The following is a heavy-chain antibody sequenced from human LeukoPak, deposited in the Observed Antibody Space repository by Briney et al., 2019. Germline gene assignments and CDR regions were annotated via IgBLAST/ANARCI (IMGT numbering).Heavy chain of an antibody. D-gene: IGHD3-9*01. CDR3: ARDGREPGWTYYDILTGYPPYYFDY. J-gene: IGHJ4*02. CDR2: ISAYDDNT. CDR1: GYTFTSYG. V-gene: IGHV1-18*01. Sequence: ASVKVSCKASGYTFTSYGINWVRQAPGQGLEWMGWISAYDDNTNYAQKLQDRITMTTDTSTSTAYMELRSLRSDDTAVYYCARDGREPGWTYYDILTGYPPYYFDYWGQGTLVTVSS.